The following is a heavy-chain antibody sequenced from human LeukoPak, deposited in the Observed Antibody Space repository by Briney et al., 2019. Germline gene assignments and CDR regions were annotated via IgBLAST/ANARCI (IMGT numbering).Heavy chain of an antibody. CDR2: IYSGGST. Sequence: GGSPRLSCAASGFTVSSNYMSWVRQAPGKGLEWVSVIYSGGSTYYADSVKGRFTISRDNSKNTLYLQMNSLRAEDTAVYYCARGVRGVINNNWFDPWGQGTLVTVSS. D-gene: IGHD3-10*01. CDR3: ARGVRGVINNNWFDP. CDR1: GFTVSSNY. V-gene: IGHV3-53*01. J-gene: IGHJ5*02.